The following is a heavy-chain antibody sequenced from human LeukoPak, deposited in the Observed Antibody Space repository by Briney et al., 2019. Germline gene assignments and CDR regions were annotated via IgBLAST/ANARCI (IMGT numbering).Heavy chain of an antibody. V-gene: IGHV4-61*02. CDR3: ARESPDAFDI. J-gene: IGHJ3*02. CDR2: IYTSGST. CDR1: GGSISSGSYY. Sequence: SETLSLTCTVSGGSISSGSYYWSWIRQPAGKGLEWIGRIYTSGSTNYNPSLKSRVTISVDTSKNQFSLKLSSVTAADTAVYYCARESPDAFDIWGQGTMVTVSS.